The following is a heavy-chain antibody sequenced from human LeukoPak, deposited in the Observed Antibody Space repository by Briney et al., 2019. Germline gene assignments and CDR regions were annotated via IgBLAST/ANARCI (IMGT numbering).Heavy chain of an antibody. CDR2: ISSTSSAI. V-gene: IGHV3-48*02. CDR1: GFTFSSYS. Sequence: GGSLRLSCAASGFTFSSYSMNWVSQAPGKGLEWVSYISSTSSAIYYADSVKGRFTISRDNAKNSLYLQMNSLRDEDTAVYYCARVLKYYDSSGYYFSYWGQGTLVTVSS. CDR3: ARVLKYYDSSGYYFSY. D-gene: IGHD3-22*01. J-gene: IGHJ4*02.